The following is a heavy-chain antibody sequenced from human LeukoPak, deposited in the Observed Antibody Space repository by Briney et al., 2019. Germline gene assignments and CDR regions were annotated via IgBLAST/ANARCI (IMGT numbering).Heavy chain of an antibody. V-gene: IGHV1-69*05. D-gene: IGHD6-13*01. CDR1: GGTFSSDA. CDR2: IIPIFGTA. J-gene: IGHJ4*02. CDR3: ARAARAPGYSSSWSPFDY. Sequence: SVKVSCKASGGTFSSDAISWVRQAPGQGLEWRGRIIPIFGTANYAQKFQGRVTITTDESTSTAYMELRSLRSEDTAVSYCARAARAPGYSSSWSPFDYXGQGTLVTVSS.